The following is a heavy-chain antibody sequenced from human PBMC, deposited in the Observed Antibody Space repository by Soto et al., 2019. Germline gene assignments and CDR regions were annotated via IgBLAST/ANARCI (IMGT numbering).Heavy chain of an antibody. CDR3: ARYWCCRGCGGYCEN. Sequence: QVQLVESGGGVVQPGRSLRLSCAVSGLIFSNYGMHWVRQAPGKGLEWVAIIWHDGSNKDYADSVKGRFTISIDNSNNQMYSQMNSLRGEDKAVYYCARYWCCRGCGGYCENWGQGTVVTVSS. CDR1: GLIFSNYG. V-gene: IGHV3-33*01. CDR2: IWHDGSNK. J-gene: IGHJ4*02. D-gene: IGHD2-21*01.